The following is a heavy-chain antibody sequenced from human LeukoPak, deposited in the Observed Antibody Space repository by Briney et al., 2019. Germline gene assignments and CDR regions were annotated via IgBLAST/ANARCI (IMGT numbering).Heavy chain of an antibody. D-gene: IGHD3-10*01. Sequence: GGSLRLSCAASGFIFSSYAMSWVRQAPGKGLEWVSSISGVGGSTYYADSVKGRFTISRDNSKNTLYLQMNSLRAEDTAVYYCASGSGSYRTPYYYMDVWGTGTTVTVSS. CDR2: ISGVGGST. V-gene: IGHV3-23*01. CDR1: GFIFSSYA. CDR3: ASGSGSYRTPYYYMDV. J-gene: IGHJ6*03.